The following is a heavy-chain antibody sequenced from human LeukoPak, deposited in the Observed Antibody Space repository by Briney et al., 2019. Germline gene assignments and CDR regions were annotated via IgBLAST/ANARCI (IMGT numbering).Heavy chain of an antibody. J-gene: IGHJ3*02. CDR3: ARVGTMVRVLLDAPDI. CDR1: GFTFSGCE. V-gene: IGHV3-48*03. CDR2: ISRSGNTI. D-gene: IGHD3-10*01. Sequence: PGGSLSLSCAISGFTFSGCELTWVRQAPGKGLEWISYISRSGNTIYYADSVKGRFTTSRDNAKNSLYLQMNSLRVEDTAVYYCARVGTMVRVLLDAPDIWGQGTMVSVSS.